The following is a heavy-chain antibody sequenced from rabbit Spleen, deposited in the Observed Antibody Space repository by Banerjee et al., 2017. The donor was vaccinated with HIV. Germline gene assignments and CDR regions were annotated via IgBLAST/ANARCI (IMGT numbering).Heavy chain of an antibody. CDR3: ARDTSSSFSSYGMDL. CDR2: IELNSSGFT. J-gene: IGHJ6*01. CDR1: GVSFSGSSY. V-gene: IGHV1S45*01. D-gene: IGHD1-1*01. Sequence: QEQLVESGGGLVQPEGSLTLTCTASGVSFSGSSYMCWVRQAPGKGLEWIGCIELNSSGFTYFASWAKGRFTITKTSSTKVTLQMTSLTAADMATYFCARDTSSSFSSYGMDLWGPGTLVTVS.